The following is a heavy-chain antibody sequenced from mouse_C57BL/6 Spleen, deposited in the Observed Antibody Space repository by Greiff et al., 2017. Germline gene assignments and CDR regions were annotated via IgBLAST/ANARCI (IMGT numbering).Heavy chain of an antibody. Sequence: QVQLQQSGTELVKPGASVTLSCKASGYTFTSYWMHWVKQRPVQGLEWIGNINPSNGGTNYNEKFQRKATLTVDKSSSTAYRKLNSLASEDSAVDYWASLYYSNLPLDYWGQGTTLTVSS. CDR3: ASLYYSNLPLDY. CDR1: GYTFTSYW. CDR2: INPSNGGT. J-gene: IGHJ2*01. D-gene: IGHD2-5*01. V-gene: IGHV1-53*01.